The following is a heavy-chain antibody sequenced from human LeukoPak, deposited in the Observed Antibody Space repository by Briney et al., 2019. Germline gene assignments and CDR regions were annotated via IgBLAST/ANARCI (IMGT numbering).Heavy chain of an antibody. J-gene: IGHJ6*03. CDR3: ARDLVDTAMVTQGYYYYYYMDV. Sequence: ASVKVSCKVSGYTLTELSMHWVRQAPGQGLEGMGIINPSGGSTSYAQKFQGRVTMTRDTSTSTVYMELSSLRSEDTAVYYCARDLVDTAMVTQGYYYYYYMDVWGKGTTVTISS. CDR1: GYTLTELS. CDR2: INPSGGST. D-gene: IGHD5-18*01. V-gene: IGHV1-46*01.